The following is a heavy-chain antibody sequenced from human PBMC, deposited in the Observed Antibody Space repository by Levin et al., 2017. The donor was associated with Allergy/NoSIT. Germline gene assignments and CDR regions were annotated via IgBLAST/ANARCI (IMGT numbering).Heavy chain of an antibody. CDR3: ARDGNTAMVYYYYYGMDV. J-gene: IGHJ6*02. CDR1: GGTFSSYA. V-gene: IGHV1-69*01. CDR2: IIPIFGTA. Sequence: KISCKASGGTFSSYAISWVRQAPGQGLEWMGGIIPIFGTANYAQKFQGRVTITADESTSTAYMELSSLRSEDTAVYYCARDGNTAMVYYYYYGMDVWGQGTTVTVSS. D-gene: IGHD5-18*01.